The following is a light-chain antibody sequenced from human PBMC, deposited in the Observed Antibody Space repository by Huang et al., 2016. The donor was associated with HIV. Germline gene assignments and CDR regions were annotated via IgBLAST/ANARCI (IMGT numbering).Light chain of an antibody. Sequence: DIQMTKSPSSLSASVGDRVTITCRASQSISRYLNWYQQKPGKAPKLLSYGASSLQSGVPSRFSGSGSGTDFTLTISSLQPEDFATYYCQQSYINPVTFGPGTKVDIK. CDR1: QSISRY. CDR3: QQSYINPVT. J-gene: IGKJ3*01. CDR2: GAS. V-gene: IGKV1-39*01.